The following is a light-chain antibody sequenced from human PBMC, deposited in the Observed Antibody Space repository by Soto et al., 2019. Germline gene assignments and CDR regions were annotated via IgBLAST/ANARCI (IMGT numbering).Light chain of an antibody. CDR2: DAS. CDR3: QQRTKWPPT. CDR1: QSVSTY. V-gene: IGKV3-11*01. Sequence: EIVLTQSPATLALSPGERATLSCRASQSVSTYLAWYQQKPGQAPRLLIYDASSRATGIPVRFSGSGSGTDFTLAISSLEPEDFAVYYCQQRTKWPPTFGQGTKVEIK. J-gene: IGKJ1*01.